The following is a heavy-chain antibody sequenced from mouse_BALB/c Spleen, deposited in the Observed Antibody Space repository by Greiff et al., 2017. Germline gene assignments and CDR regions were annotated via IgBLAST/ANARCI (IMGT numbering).Heavy chain of an antibody. D-gene: IGHD2-1*01. CDR3: ARETYGNYGFDY. CDR2: ISSGGSYT. CDR1: GFTFSSYA. J-gene: IGHJ2*01. V-gene: IGHV5-9-3*01. Sequence: EVKVVESGGGLVKPGGSLKLSCAASGFTFSSYAMSWVRQTPEKRLEWVATISSGGSYTYYPDSVKGRFTISRDNAKNTLYLQMSSLRSEDTAMYYCARETYGNYGFDYWGQGTTLTVSS.